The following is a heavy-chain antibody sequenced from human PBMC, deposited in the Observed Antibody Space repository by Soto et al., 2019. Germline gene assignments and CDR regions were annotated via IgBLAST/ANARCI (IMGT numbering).Heavy chain of an antibody. V-gene: IGHV1-46*01. CDR1: GHTFTSYY. Sequence: ASVKVSCKASGHTFTSYYMHWVRQAPGQGLEWMGIINPSGGSTSYAQKFQGRVTMTRDTSTSTVYMELSSLRSEDTAVYYCARGSYCSSTSCPDYYGMDVWGQGTTVTVSS. D-gene: IGHD2-2*01. CDR2: INPSGGST. J-gene: IGHJ6*02. CDR3: ARGSYCSSTSCPDYYGMDV.